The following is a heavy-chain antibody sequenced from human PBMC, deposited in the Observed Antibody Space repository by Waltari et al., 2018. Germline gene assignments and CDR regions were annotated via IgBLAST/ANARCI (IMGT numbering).Heavy chain of an antibody. CDR3: AKEIEGATGGFDV. Sequence: QVQLVESGGGVVQPGKSLTLSCTASGFAFGDFGMHWVRQAPGKGLEWVAVISHDGNMQYYPDSVRGRFTVSRDNSENTLLLQMRSLKTEDTAVYYCAKEIEGATGGFDVWGQGTTV. V-gene: IGHV3-30*18. D-gene: IGHD1-26*01. J-gene: IGHJ6*02. CDR1: GFAFGDFG. CDR2: ISHDGNMQ.